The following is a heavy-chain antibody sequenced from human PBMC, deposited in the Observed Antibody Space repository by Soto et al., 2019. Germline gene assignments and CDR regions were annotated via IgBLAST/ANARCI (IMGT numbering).Heavy chain of an antibody. D-gene: IGHD4-4*01. CDR1: GFTFSSYG. Sequence: GGSLRLSCAASGFTFSSYGMHWVRQAPGKGLEWVAVIRNDGSNTYYADSVKGRFTISRDNSKNTLYLQMNSLRAEDTAVYYCARDLQNPVYYYYDMDVWGQGTTVTVSS. CDR3: ARDLQNPVYYYYDMDV. J-gene: IGHJ6*02. V-gene: IGHV3-33*01. CDR2: IRNDGSNT.